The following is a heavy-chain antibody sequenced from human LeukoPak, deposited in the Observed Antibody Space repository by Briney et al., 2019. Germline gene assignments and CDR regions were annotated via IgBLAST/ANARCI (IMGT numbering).Heavy chain of an antibody. J-gene: IGHJ4*02. CDR3: ARWQRSWYAFDY. CDR1: GGCISSYY. CDR2: IYYSGST. Sequence: PSETLSLTCTVSGGCISSYYWSWIRQPPGKGLEWIGYIYYSGSTNYNPSLKSRVTISVDTSKNQFSLKLSSVTAADTAVYYCARWQRSWYAFDYWGQGTLVTVSS. D-gene: IGHD6-13*01. V-gene: IGHV4-59*01.